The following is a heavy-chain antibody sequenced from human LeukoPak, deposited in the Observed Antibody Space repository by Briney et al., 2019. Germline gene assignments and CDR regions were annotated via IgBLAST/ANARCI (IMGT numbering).Heavy chain of an antibody. V-gene: IGHV1-18*01. D-gene: IGHD6-13*01. CDR3: ARAYTYSSSWHYYYYYMDV. Sequence: GASVKVSCKASGGTFSSYAISWVRQAPGQGLEWMGWISAYNGNTNYAQKLQGRVTMTTDTSTSTAYMELRSLRSDDTAVYYCARAYTYSSSWHYYYYYMDVWGKGTTVTISS. CDR1: GGTFSSYA. J-gene: IGHJ6*03. CDR2: ISAYNGNT.